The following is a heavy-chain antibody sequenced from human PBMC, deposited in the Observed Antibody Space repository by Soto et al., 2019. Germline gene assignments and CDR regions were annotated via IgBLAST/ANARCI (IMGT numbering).Heavy chain of an antibody. Sequence: VESLKISCKGSGYSFTSYWIGWVRQMPGKGLEWMGIIYPGDSDTRYSPSFQGQVTISADKSISTAYLQWSSLKASDTAMYYCARHRRGYYDSSGYSISGMDVWGQGTTVTVSS. CDR1: GYSFTSYW. J-gene: IGHJ6*02. CDR2: IYPGDSDT. CDR3: ARHRRGYYDSSGYSISGMDV. V-gene: IGHV5-51*01. D-gene: IGHD3-22*01.